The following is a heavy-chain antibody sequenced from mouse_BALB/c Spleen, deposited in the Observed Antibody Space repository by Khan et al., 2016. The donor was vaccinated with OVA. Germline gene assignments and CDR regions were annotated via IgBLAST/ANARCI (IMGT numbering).Heavy chain of an antibody. CDR3: ARKNKGYYGNYYTMDY. D-gene: IGHD2-1*01. Sequence: QVQLQQSGAELVRPGTSVKVSCKASGYAFTNYLIEWIKQRPGQGLEWIGVINPGGGGTNYNEKFTGKATLTADKSSSTAYMQLSSLTSDDSAVYYCARKNKGYYGNYYTMDYWGQGTSVTVSS. CDR1: GYAFTNYL. V-gene: IGHV1-54*01. CDR2: INPGGGGT. J-gene: IGHJ4*01.